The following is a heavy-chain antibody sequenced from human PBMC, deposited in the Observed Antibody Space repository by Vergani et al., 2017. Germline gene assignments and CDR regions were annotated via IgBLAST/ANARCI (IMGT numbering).Heavy chain of an antibody. D-gene: IGHD6-13*01. CDR2: ISWNSGSI. CDR3: AKDTTAAGTTEFDY. CDR1: GFTFSSYA. V-gene: IGHV3-9*01. Sequence: VQLVESGGGVVQPGRSLRLSCAASGFTFSSYAMHWVRQAPGKGLEWVSGISWNSGSIGYADSVKGRFTSSRDNAKNSLYLQMNSLRAEDTALYYCAKDTTAAGTTEFDYWGQGTLVTVSS. J-gene: IGHJ4*02.